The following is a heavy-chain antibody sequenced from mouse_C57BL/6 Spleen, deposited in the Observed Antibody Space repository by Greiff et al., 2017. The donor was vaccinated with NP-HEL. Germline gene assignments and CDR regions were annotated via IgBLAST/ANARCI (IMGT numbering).Heavy chain of an antibody. CDR3: ARETGTGMGGFAY. D-gene: IGHD4-1*01. J-gene: IGHJ3*01. V-gene: IGHV1-55*01. CDR1: GYTFTSYW. Sequence: QVQLQQPGAELVKPGASVKMSCKASGYTFTSYWITWVKQRPGQGLEWIGDIYPGSGSTNYNEKFKSKATLTVDTSSSTAYMQLSSLTSEDSAVYYCARETGTGMGGFAYWGQGTLVTVSA. CDR2: IYPGSGST.